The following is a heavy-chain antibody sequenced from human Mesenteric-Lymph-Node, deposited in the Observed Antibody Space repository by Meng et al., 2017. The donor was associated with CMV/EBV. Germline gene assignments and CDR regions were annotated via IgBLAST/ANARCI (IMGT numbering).Heavy chain of an antibody. CDR1: GFSLSTSGMC. V-gene: IGHV2-70*20. Sequence: SGPTLVKPTHTLTLTCTFSGFSLSTSGMCVTWVRQPPGKALEWLALIDWDDDKYYSTSLKTRLTISKDTSKNQVVLTMTNMDPVDTATYYCARIRYYDFWGGFDSWGQGALVTVSS. D-gene: IGHD3-3*01. CDR2: IDWDDDK. J-gene: IGHJ4*02. CDR3: ARIRYYDFWGGFDS.